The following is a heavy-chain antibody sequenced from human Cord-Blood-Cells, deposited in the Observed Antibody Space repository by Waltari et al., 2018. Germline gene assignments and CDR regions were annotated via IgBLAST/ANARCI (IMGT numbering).Heavy chain of an antibody. CDR1: GGSFSGYY. Sequence: QVQLQQWGAGLLKPSETLSLTCAVYGGSFSGYYWSWIRQPPGKGLEWIGEINHSGSTNYNPSLKSRVTISVDTSKNQFSLKLSSVTAADTAVYYCARVAEITMVQGVIDYWGQGTLVTVSS. J-gene: IGHJ4*02. V-gene: IGHV4-34*01. CDR3: ARVAEITMVQGVIDY. D-gene: IGHD3-10*01. CDR2: INHSGST.